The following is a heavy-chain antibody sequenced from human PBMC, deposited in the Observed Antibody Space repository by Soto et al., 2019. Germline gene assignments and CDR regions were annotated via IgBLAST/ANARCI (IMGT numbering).Heavy chain of an antibody. CDR2: IYATGSS. J-gene: IGHJ5*02. Sequence: SETLSLTCNVSGASLSVYYWSLIRQPPGKGLEWIGRIYATGSSDYNPSLKSRITISVDMSKKQFSLTLRSVTAADTAMYYCVRDGTKHWRDWFDPWGKGMVFTVSS. D-gene: IGHD1-1*01. V-gene: IGHV4-4*07. CDR1: GASLSVYY. CDR3: VRDGTKHWRDWFDP.